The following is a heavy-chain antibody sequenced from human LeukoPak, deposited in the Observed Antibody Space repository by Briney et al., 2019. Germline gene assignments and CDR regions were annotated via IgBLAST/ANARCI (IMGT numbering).Heavy chain of an antibody. CDR3: TTDPQWLSQYWFDP. CDR1: GFTFSNAW. D-gene: IGHD5-12*01. CDR2: IKSKTDGGTT. J-gene: IGHJ5*02. Sequence: PGGSLRLSCAASGFTFSNAWMSWVRQAPGKGLEWVGRIKSKTDGGTTDYAAPVKGRFTISRDDSKNTLYLQMNSLKTEDTAVYYCTTDPQWLSQYWFDPWGQGTLVTVSS. V-gene: IGHV3-15*01.